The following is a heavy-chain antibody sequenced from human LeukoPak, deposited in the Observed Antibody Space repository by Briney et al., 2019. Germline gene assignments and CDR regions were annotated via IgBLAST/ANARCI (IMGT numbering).Heavy chain of an antibody. Sequence: SETLSLTCAVYGGSFSGYYWSWIRQPPGKGLEWIGEINHSGSTNYNPSLKSRVTISVDTSKNQFSLKLSSVTAADTAVYYCARGRGDYVWGSYRYILDYWGQGTLVTVSS. J-gene: IGHJ4*02. CDR1: GGSFSGYY. CDR2: INHSGST. CDR3: ARGRGDYVWGSYRYILDY. D-gene: IGHD3-16*02. V-gene: IGHV4-34*01.